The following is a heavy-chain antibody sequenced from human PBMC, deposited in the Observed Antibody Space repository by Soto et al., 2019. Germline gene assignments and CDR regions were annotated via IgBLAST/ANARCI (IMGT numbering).Heavy chain of an antibody. Sequence: GGSLRLSCAASGFTFSSYAMHWVRQAPGKGLEWVAVISYDGSNKYYADSVKGRFTISRDNSKNTLYLQMNSLRAEDTAVYYCARDRARYSGYDSFDYWGQGTLVTVSS. CDR3: ARDRARYSGYDSFDY. CDR2: ISYDGSNK. V-gene: IGHV3-30-3*01. J-gene: IGHJ4*02. CDR1: GFTFSSYA. D-gene: IGHD5-12*01.